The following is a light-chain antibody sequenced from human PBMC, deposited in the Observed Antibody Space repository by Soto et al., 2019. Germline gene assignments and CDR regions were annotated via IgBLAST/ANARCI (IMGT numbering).Light chain of an antibody. Sequence: EIVLTQSPGSLSLSPGERATLSCRVSQSVDSNYLTWYHQKPGQPPRLLIYAASSRATGIPDRFGGSGSGTDFTLTINMLEPGDFAVYYCQHYDTSSYTFGQGTKLEI. CDR2: AAS. CDR1: QSVDSNY. CDR3: QHYDTSSYT. V-gene: IGKV3-20*01. J-gene: IGKJ2*01.